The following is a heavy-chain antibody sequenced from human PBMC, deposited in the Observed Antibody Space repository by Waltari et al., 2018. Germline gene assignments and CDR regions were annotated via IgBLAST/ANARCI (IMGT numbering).Heavy chain of an antibody. Sequence: QVQLQESGPGLVKPSETLSLTCAVSGYSISSGYYWGWIRQSPGKGLEWIGAVYYSGSTYFNPSLQSRVTISVDTSKNQFSLKLSSVTAADTAMYYCATGGGIGRNYYMDVWGKGTTVTISS. V-gene: IGHV4-38-2*01. CDR2: VYYSGST. D-gene: IGHD6-13*01. CDR3: ATGGGIGRNYYMDV. J-gene: IGHJ6*03. CDR1: GYSISSGYY.